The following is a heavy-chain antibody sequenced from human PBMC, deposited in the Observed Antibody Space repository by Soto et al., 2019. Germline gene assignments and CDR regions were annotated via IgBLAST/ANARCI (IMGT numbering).Heavy chain of an antibody. V-gene: IGHV1-18*01. Sequence: QAQLVQSGAEVKKPGASVKVSCKASGYTFTSHGISWVRQAPGQGLEWMGWISDYNGNTNYAQKLQGRVTRTTDTSTSTAYMELRSLRSDDTAVYYCARAESPDSSGWDPYYFDYWGQGTLVTVSS. CDR2: ISDYNGNT. D-gene: IGHD6-19*01. CDR3: ARAESPDSSGWDPYYFDY. J-gene: IGHJ4*02. CDR1: GYTFTSHG.